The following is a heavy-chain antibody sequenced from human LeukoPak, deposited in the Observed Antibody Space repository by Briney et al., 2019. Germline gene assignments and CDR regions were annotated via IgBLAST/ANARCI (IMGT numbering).Heavy chain of an antibody. CDR2: IIPIFGTA. CDR3: AKYYYDSSGYGLHFDY. V-gene: IGHV1-69*01. CDR1: GGTFSSYA. J-gene: IGHJ4*02. Sequence: SVKVPCKASGGTFSSYAISWVRQAPGQGLEWMGGIIPIFGTANYAQKFQGRVTITADESTSTAYMELSSLRSEDTAVYYCAKYYYDSSGYGLHFDYWGQGTLVTVSS. D-gene: IGHD3-22*01.